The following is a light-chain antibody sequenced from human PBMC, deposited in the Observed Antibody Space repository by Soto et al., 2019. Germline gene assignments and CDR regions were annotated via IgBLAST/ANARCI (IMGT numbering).Light chain of an antibody. CDR1: QSVCSN. CDR2: GAS. J-gene: IGKJ1*01. V-gene: IGKV3-15*01. CDR3: QQYDNWPRT. Sequence: EILMTQSPATLSVSPGERATLSCRASQSVCSNLAWYQQKPGQAPRLLIYGASTRATGIPARFSGSGSTTEFTLTISSLQSEDFAAYYCQQYDNWPRTFGQGTKVEIK.